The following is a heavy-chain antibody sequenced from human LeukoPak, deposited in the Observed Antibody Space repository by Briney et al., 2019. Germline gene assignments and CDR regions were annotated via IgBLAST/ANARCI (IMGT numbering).Heavy chain of an antibody. D-gene: IGHD6-19*01. CDR3: ARATGYSSGWYEDY. CDR1: GGSFSGYY. Sequence: SETLSLTCAVYGGSFSGYYWGWIRQPPGKGLEWIGEINHSGSTNYNPSLKSRVTISVDTSKTQFSLKLSSVTAADTAVYYCARATGYSSGWYEDYWGQGTLVTVSS. J-gene: IGHJ4*02. V-gene: IGHV4-34*01. CDR2: INHSGST.